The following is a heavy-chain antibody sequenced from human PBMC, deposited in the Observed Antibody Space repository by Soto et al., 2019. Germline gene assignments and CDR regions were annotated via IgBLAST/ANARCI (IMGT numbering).Heavy chain of an antibody. CDR3: ARDYDSSGYYGRGVDY. CDR1: GYTLTELS. V-gene: IGHV1-24*01. CDR2: FDPEDGET. D-gene: IGHD3-22*01. J-gene: IGHJ4*02. Sequence: ASVKVSCKVSGYTLTELSMHWVRQAPGKGLEWMGGFDPEDGETIYAQKFQGRVTMTEDTSTDTAYMELSSLRSEDTAVYYCARDYDSSGYYGRGVDYWGQGTLVTVSS.